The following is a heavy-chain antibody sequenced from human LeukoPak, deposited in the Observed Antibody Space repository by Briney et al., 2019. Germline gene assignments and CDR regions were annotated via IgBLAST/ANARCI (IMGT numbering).Heavy chain of an antibody. D-gene: IGHD5-12*01. Sequence: GGSLRLSCAASGFTFSSYSMNWVRQAPGKGLEWVSSISSSSNYIYYADSVKGRFTISRDNSKNTLYLQMNSLRAEDTAVYYCARGPSGYHNTGGQGTLVTVSS. CDR2: ISSSSNYI. CDR3: ARGPSGYHNT. CDR1: GFTFSSYS. V-gene: IGHV3-21*01. J-gene: IGHJ4*02.